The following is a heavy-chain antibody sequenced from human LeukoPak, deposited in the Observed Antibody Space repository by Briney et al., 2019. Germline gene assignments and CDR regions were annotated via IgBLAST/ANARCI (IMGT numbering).Heavy chain of an antibody. CDR3: ARLYGDYYYYGMDV. D-gene: IGHD3-16*02. V-gene: IGHV4-61*01. CDR2: IYYSGST. CDR1: GGSVSSGSYY. Sequence: SETLSLTCTVSGGSVSSGSYYWSWIRQPPGKGLEWIGYIYYSGSTNYNPSLKSRVTISVDTSKNQFSLKLSSVTAADTAVYYCARLYGDYYYYGMDVWGQGTTVIVSS. J-gene: IGHJ6*02.